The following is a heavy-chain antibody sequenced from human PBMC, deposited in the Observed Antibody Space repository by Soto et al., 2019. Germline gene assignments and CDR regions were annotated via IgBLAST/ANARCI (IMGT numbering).Heavy chain of an antibody. Sequence: GGSLRLSCAASGFTFSSYSMNWVRQAPGKGLEWVSYISSSSSTIYYADSVKGRFTISRDNAKNSLYLQMNSLRDEDTAVYYCARDPTAMVIPDLHYFDYWGQGTLVTVSS. D-gene: IGHD5-18*01. CDR1: GFTFSSYS. J-gene: IGHJ4*02. CDR3: ARDPTAMVIPDLHYFDY. V-gene: IGHV3-48*02. CDR2: ISSSSSTI.